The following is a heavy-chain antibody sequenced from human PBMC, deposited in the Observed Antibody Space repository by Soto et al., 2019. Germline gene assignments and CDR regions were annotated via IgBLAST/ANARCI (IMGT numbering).Heavy chain of an antibody. CDR3: AKDRVDTAMVTEVCYFDY. Sequence: GGSLRLCCAASGFTFSSYGMHWVRQAPGKGLEWVAVISYDGSNKYYADSVKGRFTISRDNSKNTLYLQMNSLRAEDTAVYYCAKDRVDTAMVTEVCYFDYWGQGTLVTVSS. CDR1: GFTFSSYG. D-gene: IGHD5-18*01. CDR2: ISYDGSNK. J-gene: IGHJ4*02. V-gene: IGHV3-30*18.